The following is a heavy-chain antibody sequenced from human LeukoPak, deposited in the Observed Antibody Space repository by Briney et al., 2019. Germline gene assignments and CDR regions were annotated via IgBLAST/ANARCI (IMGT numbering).Heavy chain of an antibody. CDR1: GFTFSSYW. D-gene: IGHD1-26*01. CDR2: IKQDGSEK. CDR3: ARDLGGSHYYYYYLDV. J-gene: IGHJ6*03. Sequence: GGSLRLSCAASGFTFSSYWMSWVRQAPGKGLEWVANIKQDGSEKYYVDSVKGRFTISRDNAKNSLYLQMNSLRAEVTAVYYCARDLGGSHYYYYYLDVGGKGTTVTVSS. V-gene: IGHV3-7*01.